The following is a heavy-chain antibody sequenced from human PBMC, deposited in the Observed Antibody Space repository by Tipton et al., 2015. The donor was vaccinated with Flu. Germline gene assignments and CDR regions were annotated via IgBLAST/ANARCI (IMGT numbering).Heavy chain of an antibody. Sequence: GLVKPSETLSLTCAVYGGSFSGYYWSWIRQPPGKGLEWIGEINHSGSTNYNPSLKSRVTISGDTSKNQFSLKLSSVTAADTAVFYCAGASIFWSGYSPVRYYYGMDVWGQGTPVSVSS. D-gene: IGHD3-3*01. CDR3: AGASIFWSGYSPVRYYYGMDV. CDR2: INHSGST. CDR1: GGSFSGYY. V-gene: IGHV4-34*01. J-gene: IGHJ6*02.